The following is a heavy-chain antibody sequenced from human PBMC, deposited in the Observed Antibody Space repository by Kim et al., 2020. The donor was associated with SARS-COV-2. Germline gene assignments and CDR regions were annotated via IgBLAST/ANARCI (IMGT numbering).Heavy chain of an antibody. J-gene: IGHJ4*02. CDR2: FDPEDGET. D-gene: IGHD3-10*01. V-gene: IGHV1-24*01. CDR1: GYTLTELS. Sequence: ASVKVSCKVSGYTLTELSMHWVRQAPGKGLEWMGGFDPEDGETIYAQKFQGRVTMTEDTSTDTAYMELSSLRSEDTAVYYCATKGFGELLFAFDYWGQGTLVTVSS. CDR3: ATKGFGELLFAFDY.